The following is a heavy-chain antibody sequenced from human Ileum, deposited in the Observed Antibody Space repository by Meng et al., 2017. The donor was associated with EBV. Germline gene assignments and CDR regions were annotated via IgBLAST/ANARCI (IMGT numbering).Heavy chain of an antibody. CDR1: GGSSSSDYW. CDR3: VRGGTYYLSY. D-gene: IGHD1-26*01. CDR2: MYPTGPT. Sequence: VQRQGPGPGLLKAPETRSLTCAIAGGSSSSDYWWSWVRQSPEKGLEWIGEMYPTGPTYYNPSLKGRVSISIDKSKNQLSLKLNSVTAADTAVYYCVRGGTYYLSYWGQGSLVTVSS. V-gene: IGHV4-4*03. J-gene: IGHJ4*02.